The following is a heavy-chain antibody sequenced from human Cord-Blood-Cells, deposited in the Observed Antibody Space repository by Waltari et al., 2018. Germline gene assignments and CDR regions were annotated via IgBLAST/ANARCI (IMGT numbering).Heavy chain of an antibody. CDR1: GGTFSSYA. Sequence: QVQLVQSGAEVKKLGSSVKVSCKASGGTFSSYAISWVRQAPGQGLEWMGGIIPIFGTANYAQKFQGRVTITADESTSTAYMELSSLRSEDTAVYYCARVRYYDSSGYYYYFDYWGQGTLVTVSS. J-gene: IGHJ4*02. CDR3: ARVRYYDSSGYYYYFDY. CDR2: IIPIFGTA. V-gene: IGHV1-69*01. D-gene: IGHD3-22*01.